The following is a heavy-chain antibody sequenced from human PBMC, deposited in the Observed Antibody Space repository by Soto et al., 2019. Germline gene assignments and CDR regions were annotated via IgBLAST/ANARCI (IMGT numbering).Heavy chain of an antibody. CDR2: ILYSGTT. J-gene: IGHJ4*02. CDR3: ARNGELDY. V-gene: IGHV4-30-4*01. D-gene: IGHD1-26*01. CDR1: GGSISSGDYY. Sequence: QVQLQESGPGLVKPSQTLSLTCTVSGGSISSGDYYWSWIRQPPGKGLEWIGYILYSGTTNYNPSLESRLTISVDTSKNQFSLKLTAVTAADTAVYYCARNGELDYWGRGTLVTVSS.